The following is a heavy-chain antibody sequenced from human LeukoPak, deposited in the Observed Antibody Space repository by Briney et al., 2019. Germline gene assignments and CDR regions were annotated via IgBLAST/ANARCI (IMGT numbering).Heavy chain of an antibody. V-gene: IGHV3-30*18. CDR1: GVTFSSYG. D-gene: IGHD5-24*01. J-gene: IGHJ4*02. CDR3: AKEGRDGYNFFDY. CDR2: ISYDGSNK. Sequence: GGSLRLSCAASGVTFSSYGMHWVRQAPGKGLEWVAVISYDGSNKYYADSVKGRFTISRDNSKNTLYLQMNSLRAEDTAVYYCAKEGRDGYNFFDYWGQGTLVTVSS.